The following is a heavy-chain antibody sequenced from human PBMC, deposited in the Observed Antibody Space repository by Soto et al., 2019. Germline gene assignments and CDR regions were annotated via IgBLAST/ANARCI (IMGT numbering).Heavy chain of an antibody. V-gene: IGHV1-2*02. Sequence: GASVKVSCKTSGYTFTDYDTHWVRQAPGQGLEWMGWMNPKSGGAYFAQKFQGRVTLTRDTSIGTAYIEVNSLTSDDTAVYFCTRENIENSDGLYDAFDIWGLGTTVTVSS. J-gene: IGHJ3*02. D-gene: IGHD5-18*01. CDR3: TRENIENSDGLYDAFDI. CDR2: MNPKSGGA. CDR1: GYTFTDYD.